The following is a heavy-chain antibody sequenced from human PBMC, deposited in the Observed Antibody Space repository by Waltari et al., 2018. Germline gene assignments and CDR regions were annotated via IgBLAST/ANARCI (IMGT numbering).Heavy chain of an antibody. CDR3: VRERSDSLDS. CDR2: IFTDGRT. D-gene: IGHD3-22*01. Sequence: EVKLVESGGGLVQPGGSPRLSCAASGFIVSRNYVSLVRQAPGKGLEWVSVIFTDGRTYYADSVKGRFTVSRDNSKNTVYLQMSNLRVEDTAMYYCVRERSDSLDSWGQGTLVTVSS. J-gene: IGHJ4*02. CDR1: GFIVSRNY. V-gene: IGHV3-53*01.